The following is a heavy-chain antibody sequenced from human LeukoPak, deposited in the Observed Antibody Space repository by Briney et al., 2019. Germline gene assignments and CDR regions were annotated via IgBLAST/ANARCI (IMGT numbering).Heavy chain of an antibody. CDR3: ARAPARARLDY. J-gene: IGHJ4*02. CDR1: GFIFSRYL. V-gene: IGHV3-7*01. Sequence: GGSLRLSCAASGFIFSRYLMYWVRQAPGKGLEWVASIKLDGSEQYYVDSVKGRFTISRDNAKSSLYLQMNSLRAEDTAVYFCARAPARARLDYWGQGTLVTVSS. D-gene: IGHD6-6*01. CDR2: IKLDGSEQ.